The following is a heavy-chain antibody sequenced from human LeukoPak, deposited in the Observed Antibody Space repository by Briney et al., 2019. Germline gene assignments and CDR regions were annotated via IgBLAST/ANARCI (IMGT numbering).Heavy chain of an antibody. CDR1: GFIFENYY. V-gene: IGHV3-11*04. CDR2: ISKEDNTI. D-gene: IGHD2-15*01. J-gene: IGHJ3*01. Sequence: GGSLRLSCTAPGFIFENYYMSWIRQAPGKGPQWVSYISKEDNTIYYADSVKGRFTVSRDNDKSSMYLQMNRLKDEDTAMYYCARVVAVVVTGISDVWGQGTMVAVSS. CDR3: ARVVAVVVTGISDV.